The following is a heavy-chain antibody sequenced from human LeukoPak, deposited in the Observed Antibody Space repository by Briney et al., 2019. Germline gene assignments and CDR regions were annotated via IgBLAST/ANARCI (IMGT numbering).Heavy chain of an antibody. CDR2: IYSDGST. CDR1: GFTVSSKH. V-gene: IGHV3-66*01. J-gene: IGHJ4*02. Sequence: GGSLRLSCAASGFTVSSKHMSWVRQAPGKGLEWVSVIYSDGSTYYADSVKGRFTISRDNSKNTLYLQMNSLRAEDTAVYYCARNLNFFDSSEGYWGQGTLVTVSS. CDR3: ARNLNFFDSSEGY. D-gene: IGHD3-22*01.